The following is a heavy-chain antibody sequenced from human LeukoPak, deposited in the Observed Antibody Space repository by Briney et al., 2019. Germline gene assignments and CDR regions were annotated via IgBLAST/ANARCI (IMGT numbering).Heavy chain of an antibody. J-gene: IGHJ4*02. Sequence: GGSLRLSCAASGYTFDDYGMSWVRQAPGKGLEWVSGINWNGGSTGYADSVKGRFTISRDNAKNSLYLQMNSLRAEDTALYYCAREYEIGYCSGGSCYSGYWGQGTLVTVSS. CDR1: GYTFDDYG. CDR3: AREYEIGYCSGGSCYSGY. V-gene: IGHV3-20*04. CDR2: INWNGGST. D-gene: IGHD2-15*01.